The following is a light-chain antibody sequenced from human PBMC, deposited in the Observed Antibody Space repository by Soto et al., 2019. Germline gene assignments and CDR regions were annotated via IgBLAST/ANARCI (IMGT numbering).Light chain of an antibody. V-gene: IGKV3-20*01. J-gene: IGKJ2*01. CDR2: GSS. CDR3: QQFDTSPIT. Sequence: EIVLTQSPGTLSLSPGERATLSCRATQSVTSSYLAWYQQKPGQAPRLLIYGSSSRATGIPDRFSGSGSGTDFTLTISRVEPEDFAVYYCQQFDTSPITFGQGTRLEIK. CDR1: QSVTSSY.